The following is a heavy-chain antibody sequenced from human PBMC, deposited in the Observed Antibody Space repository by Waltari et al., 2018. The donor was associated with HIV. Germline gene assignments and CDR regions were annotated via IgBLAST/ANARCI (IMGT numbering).Heavy chain of an antibody. D-gene: IGHD6-19*01. Sequence: EVQLVESGGGLVKPGGSLRLSCAASGFTFSSYSMNWVRQAPGKGLVLVSSISSSSSYIHADSVKGRFTISRDNAKNSLYLQMNSLRAEDTAVYYCATLVSSGWYYFDYWGQGTLVTVSS. V-gene: IGHV3-21*01. CDR1: GFTFSSYS. J-gene: IGHJ4*02. CDR3: ATLVSSGWYYFDY. CDR2: ISSSSSYI.